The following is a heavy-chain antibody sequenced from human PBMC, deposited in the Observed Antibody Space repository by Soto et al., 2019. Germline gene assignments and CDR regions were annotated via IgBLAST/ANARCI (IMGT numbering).Heavy chain of an antibody. CDR3: ARDGNGVGVPVVYYYYYGMDV. CDR2: IIPIFGTA. Sequence: QVQLVQSGAEVKKPGSSVKVSCKASGGTFSSYAISWVRQAPGQGLEWMGGIIPIFGTANYAQKFQGRVTITADESTSTAYMELSSLRSEETAVYYCARDGNGVGVPVVYYYYYGMDVWGQGTTVTVSS. D-gene: IGHD2-8*01. J-gene: IGHJ6*02. CDR1: GGTFSSYA. V-gene: IGHV1-69*12.